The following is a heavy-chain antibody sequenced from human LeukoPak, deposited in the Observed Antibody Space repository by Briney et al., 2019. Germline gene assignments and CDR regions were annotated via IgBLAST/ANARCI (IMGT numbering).Heavy chain of an antibody. V-gene: IGHV3-30*02. Sequence: PGGSLRLSCAASGFTFSSYGMHWVRQAPGKGLEWVAFIRFDGSNKYYADSVKGRFTISRDNSKNTVYPQMNSLRAEDTAVYYCAKGLLRFLESTFDPWGQGTLVTVSS. CDR2: IRFDGSNK. D-gene: IGHD3-3*01. CDR1: GFTFSSYG. CDR3: AKGLLRFLESTFDP. J-gene: IGHJ5*02.